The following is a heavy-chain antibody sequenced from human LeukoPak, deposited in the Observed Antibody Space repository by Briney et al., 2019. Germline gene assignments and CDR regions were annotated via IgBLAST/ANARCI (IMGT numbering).Heavy chain of an antibody. D-gene: IGHD1-26*01. V-gene: IGHV1-2*02. CDR2: INPNSGGT. CDR3: ARDEAAWEYYFDY. CDR1: GYTFTGYY. Sequence: GASVKVSCKASGYTFTGYYMHWVRQAPGQGLEWMGWINPNSGGTNYAQKLQGRVTMTRDTSISTAYMELSRLRSDDTAVYYCARDEAAWEYYFDYWGQGTLVTVSS. J-gene: IGHJ4*02.